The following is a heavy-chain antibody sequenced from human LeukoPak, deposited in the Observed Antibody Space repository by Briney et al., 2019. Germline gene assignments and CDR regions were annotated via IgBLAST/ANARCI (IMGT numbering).Heavy chain of an antibody. CDR1: GGSISSYY. D-gene: IGHD5-24*01. V-gene: IGHV4-59*01. CDR3: ARMGVMATTNDY. Sequence: SETLSLTCTVSGGSISSYYWSWIRQSPGKGLECIGYIHYTGSTNYNPSLKSRVTISVETSKNQFSLKLSSVTAADTTVYYCARMGVMATTNDYWGQGTLVTVSS. CDR2: IHYTGST. J-gene: IGHJ4*02.